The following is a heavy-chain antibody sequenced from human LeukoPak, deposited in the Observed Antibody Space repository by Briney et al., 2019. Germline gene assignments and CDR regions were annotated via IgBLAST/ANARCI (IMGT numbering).Heavy chain of an antibody. CDR1: GGSISSSSYY. CDR2: IYYSGST. V-gene: IGHV4-39*01. Sequence: SETLSLTCTVSGGSISSSSYYWGWIRQPPGKVLEWIGSIYYSGSTYYNPSLKSRVTISVDTSKNQFSLKLSSVTAADTAVYYCASIIDRSGYYLGYWGQGTLVTVSS. CDR3: ASIIDRSGYYLGY. D-gene: IGHD3-22*01. J-gene: IGHJ4*02.